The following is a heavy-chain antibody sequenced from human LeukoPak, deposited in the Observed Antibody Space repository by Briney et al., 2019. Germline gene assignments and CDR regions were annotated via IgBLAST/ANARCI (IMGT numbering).Heavy chain of an antibody. CDR3: ARGTSRGTLATDYFDY. V-gene: IGHV3-72*01. Sequence: GGSLRLSCAASGFTFSDHYMDWVRQAPGKGLEWVGRTRNKANRYTTEYSASVKGRFTVSRDDSKNSLYLQMDSLKTEDTAVYYCARGTSRGTLATDYFDYWGQGTLVTVS. CDR1: GFTFSDHY. J-gene: IGHJ4*02. CDR2: TRNKANRYTT. D-gene: IGHD5-12*01.